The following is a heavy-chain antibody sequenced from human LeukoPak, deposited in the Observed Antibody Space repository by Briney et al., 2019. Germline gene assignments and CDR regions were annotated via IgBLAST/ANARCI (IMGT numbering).Heavy chain of an antibody. J-gene: IGHJ4*02. V-gene: IGHV3-23*01. CDR2: ISGSGGST. CDR1: GFTFSSYA. Sequence: PGGSLRLSCAASGFTFSSYALSWVRQAPAKGLEWVSAISGSGGSTYYADSVKGRFTISRDNSKNTLYLQMNSLRAEDTAVYYCAKEQSAAGTTLFDYWGQGTLVTVSS. CDR3: AKEQSAAGTTLFDY. D-gene: IGHD6-13*01.